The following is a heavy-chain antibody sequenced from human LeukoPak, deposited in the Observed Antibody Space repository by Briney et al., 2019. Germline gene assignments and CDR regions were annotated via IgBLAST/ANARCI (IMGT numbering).Heavy chain of an antibody. Sequence: SETLSLTCTVSGGSISSYYWSWIRQPPGKGLEWIGYIYYSGSTSYNPSLKSRVTISVDTSKNQLSLKLSSVTAADTAVFYCARAIVGYCSGGSCRQGWFDPWGQGTLVTVSS. CDR3: ARAIVGYCSGGSCRQGWFDP. CDR2: IYYSGST. D-gene: IGHD2-15*01. CDR1: GGSISSYY. V-gene: IGHV4-59*01. J-gene: IGHJ5*02.